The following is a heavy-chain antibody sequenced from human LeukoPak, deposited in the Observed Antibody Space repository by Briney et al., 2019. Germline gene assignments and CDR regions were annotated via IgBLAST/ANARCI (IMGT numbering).Heavy chain of an antibody. V-gene: IGHV3-23*01. CDR3: AKATKNWGSGNYFDY. Sequence: SCKASGGTFSSYAISWVRQAPGKGLEWVSAISGSGGSTYYADSVKGQFTISRDNSKNTLYMQMNSLRAEDTAVYYCAKATKNWGSGNYFDYWGQGTLVTVSS. J-gene: IGHJ4*02. CDR1: GGTFSSYA. CDR2: ISGSGGST. D-gene: IGHD7-27*01.